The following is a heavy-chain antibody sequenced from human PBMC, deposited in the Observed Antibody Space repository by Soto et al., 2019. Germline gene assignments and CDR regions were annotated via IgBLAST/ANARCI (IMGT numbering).Heavy chain of an antibody. CDR3: ARGLLEWLLNFDD. D-gene: IGHD3-3*01. J-gene: IGHJ4*02. V-gene: IGHV4-61*01. Sequence: QVQLQESGPGLVKPSETLSLTCTVSGGSVSSGSYYWSWIRQPPGKGLEWIGYINYSGSTTYNPTVKSGVTISVDTSKNQFYLQLSSVTVADTAVYYCARGLLEWLLNFDDWGQGTRVTVDS. CDR2: INYSGST. CDR1: GGSVSSGSYY.